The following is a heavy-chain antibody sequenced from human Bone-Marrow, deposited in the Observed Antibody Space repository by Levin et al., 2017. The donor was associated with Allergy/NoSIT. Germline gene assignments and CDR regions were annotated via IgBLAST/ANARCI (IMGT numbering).Heavy chain of an antibody. D-gene: IGHD2-15*01. CDR1: GYKFTSHW. J-gene: IGHJ4*02. CDR2: IYPDDSDT. CDR3: ARRGMYCSGGSCYSDS. V-gene: IGHV5-51*01. Sequence: GGSLRLSCKSSGYKFTSHWIGWVRQMPGKGLEWMGIIYPDDSDTRYSPSFQGQVTISADKSISTAYLQWSSLKASDTAMYYCARRGMYCSGGSCYSDSWGQGTLVTVSS.